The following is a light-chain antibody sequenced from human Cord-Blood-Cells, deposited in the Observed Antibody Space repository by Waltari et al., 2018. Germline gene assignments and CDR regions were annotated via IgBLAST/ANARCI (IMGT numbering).Light chain of an antibody. Sequence: DIQTTQSPSTLSASVGDRVTITCRASQSISSWLAWYQQKPGKAPKLLINKASSLESGVPSRFSGSGSGTEFTLTISSLQPDDFATYYCQQYNSYRYTFGQGTKLEIK. V-gene: IGKV1-5*03. CDR1: QSISSW. CDR3: QQYNSYRYT. CDR2: KAS. J-gene: IGKJ2*01.